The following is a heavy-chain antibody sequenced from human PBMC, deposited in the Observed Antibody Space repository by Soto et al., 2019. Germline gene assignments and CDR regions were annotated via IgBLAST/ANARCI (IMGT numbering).Heavy chain of an antibody. D-gene: IGHD6-13*01. CDR2: IDPIDSKT. V-gene: IGHV5-10-1*01. CDR1: GENYCSSR. CDR3: ARRIAAAGGYYYYASDV. Sequence: ISCEVPGENYCSSRLSPDRSTQGKGLEWMGMIDPIDSKTKYSPSLEGHITISVDKSISTTYLQWSSLKASDTAIYYCARRIAAAGGYYYYASDVWGQGTAVTGTS. J-gene: IGHJ6*02.